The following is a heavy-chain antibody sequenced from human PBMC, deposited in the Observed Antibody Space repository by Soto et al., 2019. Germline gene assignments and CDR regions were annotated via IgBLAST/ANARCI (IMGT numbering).Heavy chain of an antibody. D-gene: IGHD5-18*01. J-gene: IGHJ4*02. V-gene: IGHV4-31*03. CDR1: GGSISSGGYY. CDR2: IYYSGST. CDR3: ARGLGYSYGLRGFYYFDY. Sequence: TSETLSLTCTVSGGSISSGGYYWSWIRQHPWKGLEWIGYIYYSGSTYYNPSLKSRVTISVDTSKNQFSLKLSSVTAADTAVYYCARGLGYSYGLRGFYYFDYWGQGXLVTVYS.